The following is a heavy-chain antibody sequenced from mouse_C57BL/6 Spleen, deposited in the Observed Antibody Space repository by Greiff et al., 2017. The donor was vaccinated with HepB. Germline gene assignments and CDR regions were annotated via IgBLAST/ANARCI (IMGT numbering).Heavy chain of an antibody. Sequence: QVQLQQPGAELVMPGASVKLSCKASGYTFTSYWMHWVKQRPGQGLEWIGEIDPSDSYTNYNQKFKGKSTLTVDKSSSTAYMQLSSLTSEDSAVYYGARRAVVAGKPFDYWGQGTTLTVSS. CDR1: GYTFTSYW. V-gene: IGHV1-69*01. J-gene: IGHJ2*01. CDR2: IDPSDSYT. D-gene: IGHD1-1*01. CDR3: ARRAVVAGKPFDY.